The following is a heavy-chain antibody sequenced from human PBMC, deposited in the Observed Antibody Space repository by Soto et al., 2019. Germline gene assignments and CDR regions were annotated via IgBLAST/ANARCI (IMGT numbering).Heavy chain of an antibody. Sequence: GGSLRLSCAASGFTFSSYAMSWVRQAPGKGLEWVSAISGSGGSTYYADSVKGRFTISRDNSKNTLYLQMNSLRAEDTAVYYCAKDGESSSWIPIFDYWGQGTLVTVSS. J-gene: IGHJ4*02. D-gene: IGHD6-13*01. CDR2: ISGSGGST. CDR3: AKDGESSSWIPIFDY. CDR1: GFTFSSYA. V-gene: IGHV3-23*01.